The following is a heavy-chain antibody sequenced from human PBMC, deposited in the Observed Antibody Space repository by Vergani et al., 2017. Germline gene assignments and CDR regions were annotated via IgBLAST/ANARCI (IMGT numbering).Heavy chain of an antibody. CDR1: GGSISNYY. CDR2: IYTSGST. CDR3: ARDRIALGEDAFDI. J-gene: IGHJ3*02. Sequence: QVQLQESGPGLVKPSETLSLTCTVSGGSISNYYRSWIRQPAGKGLEWIGRIYTSGSTNYNPSLKSRVTMSVDTSKNQFSLKLTSVTAADTAVYYCARDRIALGEDAFDIWGQGTMVTVSS. D-gene: IGHD3-10*01. V-gene: IGHV4-4*07.